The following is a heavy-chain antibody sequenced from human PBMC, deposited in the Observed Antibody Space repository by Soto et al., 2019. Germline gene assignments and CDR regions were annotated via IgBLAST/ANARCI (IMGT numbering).Heavy chain of an antibody. Sequence: QVQLVQSGAEVKKPGSSVKVSCKASGVTFSSYAISWVRQAPGQGLEWMGGIIPIFGTTDYAQKFQGRVTISADESTSTAYMELRSLSSEDTAVYYWAREPPARHYDRRGYYSIWGQGTLVTVSS. V-gene: IGHV1-69*01. D-gene: IGHD3-22*01. CDR1: GVTFSSYA. CDR2: IIPIFGTT. J-gene: IGHJ4*02. CDR3: AREPPARHYDRRGYYSI.